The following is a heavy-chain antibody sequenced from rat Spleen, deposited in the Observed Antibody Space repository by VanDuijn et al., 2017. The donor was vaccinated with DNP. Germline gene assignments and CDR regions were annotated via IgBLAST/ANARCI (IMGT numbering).Heavy chain of an antibody. CDR3: VTGVYGGYEDWFAY. D-gene: IGHD1-11*01. V-gene: IGHV5S10*01. J-gene: IGHJ3*01. CDR2: ISNEGRRI. CDR1: GFTFSDYN. Sequence: EVQLVESGGGLGQPGRSLKLSCTASGFTFSDYNMAWVRQTPEKGLEWVASISNEGRRIYYGDSVKGRFTISRDNAKNTQHLQMDSLRSEDTATYYCVTGVYGGYEDWFAYWGQGTLVTVSS.